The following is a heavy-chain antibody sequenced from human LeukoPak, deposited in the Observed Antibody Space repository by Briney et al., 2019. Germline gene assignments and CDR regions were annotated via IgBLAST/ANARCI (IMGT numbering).Heavy chain of an antibody. CDR2: IYTSGST. J-gene: IGHJ4*02. CDR3: ARGRGSYTSWSNDY. V-gene: IGHV4-4*07. CDR1: GGSISSYY. D-gene: IGHD1-26*01. Sequence: SETLSLTCTVSGGSISSYYWSWIRQPAGKGLEWIGRIYTSGSTNYNPSLKSRVTMSADTSKNQFSLKLSSVTAADTAVYYCARGRGSYTSWSNDYWGQGTLVTVSS.